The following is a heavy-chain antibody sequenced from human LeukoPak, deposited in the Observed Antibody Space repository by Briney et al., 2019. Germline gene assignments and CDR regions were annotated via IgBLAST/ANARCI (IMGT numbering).Heavy chain of an antibody. CDR1: GFTFSDYY. J-gene: IGHJ2*01. CDR3: ATHFNGWSSEWWYFDL. CDR2: ISSSGSTI. Sequence: PGGSLRLSCAASGFTFSDYYMSWIRQAPGKGLEWVSYISSSGSTIYYADSVKGRFTISRDNAKNSLYLQMNSLRAEDTAVYYCATHFNGWSSEWWYFDLWGRGTLVTVSS. D-gene: IGHD6-19*01. V-gene: IGHV3-11*01.